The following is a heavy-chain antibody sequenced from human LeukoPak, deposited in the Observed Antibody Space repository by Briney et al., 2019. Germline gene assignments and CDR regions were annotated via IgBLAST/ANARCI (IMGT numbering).Heavy chain of an antibody. V-gene: IGHV1-18*01. CDR3: AGNRGLLRWFGGDYYFDY. J-gene: IGHJ4*02. Sequence: ASVKVSCKASGYTFTSYGISWVRQAPGQGLEWMGWISAYNGNTNYAQKLQGRVTMTTDTSTSTAYMELRSLRSDDTAVYYCAGNRGLLRWFGGDYYFDYWGQGTLVTVSS. CDR2: ISAYNGNT. D-gene: IGHD3-10*01. CDR1: GYTFTSYG.